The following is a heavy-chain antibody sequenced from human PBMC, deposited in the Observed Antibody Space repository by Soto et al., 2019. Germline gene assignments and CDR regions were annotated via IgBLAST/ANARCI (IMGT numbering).Heavy chain of an antibody. V-gene: IGHV2-70*01. CDR3: ARMLTSSWHPFYGMDV. Sequence: ESGPTLVNPTQTLTLTCTFSGFSLSTSGMCVTWIRQPPGKALEWLALIDWEDDKYYRKSLKTRLTISKDTSKNQVVLTMTNMDPVDTATYYCARMLTSSWHPFYGMDVWGQGTTVTVSS. D-gene: IGHD6-13*01. CDR1: GFSLSTSGMC. J-gene: IGHJ6*02. CDR2: IDWEDDK.